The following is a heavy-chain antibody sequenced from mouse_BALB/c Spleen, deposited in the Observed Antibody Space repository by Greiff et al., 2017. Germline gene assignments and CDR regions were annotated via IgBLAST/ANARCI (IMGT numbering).Heavy chain of an antibody. Sequence: EVMLVESGGGLVKPGGSLKLSCAASGFTFSSYTMSWVRQTPEKRLEWVAYISNGGGSTYYPDTVKGRFTISRDNAKNTLYLQMSSLKSEDTAMYYCARFAAYYAMDYWGQGTSVTVSS. CDR3: ARFAAYYAMDY. V-gene: IGHV5-12-2*01. CDR2: ISNGGGST. CDR1: GFTFSSYT. J-gene: IGHJ4*01.